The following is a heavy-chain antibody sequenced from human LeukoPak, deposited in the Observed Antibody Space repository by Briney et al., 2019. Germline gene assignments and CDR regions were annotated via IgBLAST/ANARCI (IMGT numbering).Heavy chain of an antibody. D-gene: IGHD1-26*01. CDR1: GGSISTYY. CDR2: VYYSGTT. Sequence: SETLSLTCSVSGGSISTYYWSWIRQTPGKGLEWIGYVYYSGTTNYNPSLKGRVTISSDTSKNQFSLNLRSGNVADTAIYYCARHGGSLGYFDSWGQGTLVTVSS. V-gene: IGHV4-59*08. J-gene: IGHJ4*02. CDR3: ARHGGSLGYFDS.